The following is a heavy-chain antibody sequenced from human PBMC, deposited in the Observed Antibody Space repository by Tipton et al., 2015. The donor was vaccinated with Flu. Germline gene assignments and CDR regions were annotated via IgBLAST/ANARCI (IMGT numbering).Heavy chain of an antibody. CDR3: VRHGSIAVACSEYLQH. CDR2: IYPGDSDT. J-gene: IGHJ1*01. CDR1: GYSFTSYW. Sequence: VQLVQSGAEVKKPGESLKISCKGSGYSFTSYWIGWVRQMPGKDLEWMGIIYPGDSDTRYSPSFQGQVTISADKSISTAYLQWSSLKASATAVDYCVRHGSIAVACSEYLQHWGQGTLVTVSS. D-gene: IGHD6-19*01. V-gene: IGHV5-51*01.